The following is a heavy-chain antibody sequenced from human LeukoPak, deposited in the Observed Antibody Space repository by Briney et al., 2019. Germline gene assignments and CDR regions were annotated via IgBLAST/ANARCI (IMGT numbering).Heavy chain of an antibody. J-gene: IGHJ4*02. CDR3: ARTPWERYCSSTSCYYFDY. Sequence: PGGSLRLSCAPSGFTVSSNYMSWVRQAPGKGLEWVSVIYSGGSTYYADSVKGRFTISRDNSKNTLYLQMNSLRAEDTAVYYCARTPWERYCSSTSCYYFDYWGQGTLVTVSS. V-gene: IGHV3-53*01. CDR1: GFTVSSNY. D-gene: IGHD2-2*01. CDR2: IYSGGST.